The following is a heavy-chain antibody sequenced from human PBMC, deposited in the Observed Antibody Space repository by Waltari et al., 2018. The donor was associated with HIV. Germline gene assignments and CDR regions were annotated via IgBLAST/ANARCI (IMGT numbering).Heavy chain of an antibody. D-gene: IGHD1-26*01. CDR2: IYWDDDK. CDR1: GFSLSTSGVG. V-gene: IGHV2-5*02. J-gene: IGHJ4*02. Sequence: QITLKESGPTLVKPTRTLTLTCTFSGFSLSTSGVGVGWIRQPPGKALEWLALIYWDDDKRYSPSLKIRLTINKDTAKNQVVLTMPNMDPVDTATYYCAHRRSGSYKKGLIDYWGQGTLVTVSS. CDR3: AHRRSGSYKKGLIDY.